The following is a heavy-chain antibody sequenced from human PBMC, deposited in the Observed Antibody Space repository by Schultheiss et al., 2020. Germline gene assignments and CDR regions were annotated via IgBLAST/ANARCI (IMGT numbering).Heavy chain of an antibody. D-gene: IGHD6-13*01. V-gene: IGHV4-39*01. J-gene: IGHJ4*02. CDR1: GGSISSSSYY. CDR2: IYYSGST. CDR3: ASARYGSTWPLDY. Sequence: SETLSLTCTVSGGSISSSSYYWGWIRQPPGKGLEWIGSIYYSGSTYYNPSLKSRVTISVDTSKNQFSLKLSSVTAADTAVYYCASARYGSTWPLDYWGQGTLVTVS.